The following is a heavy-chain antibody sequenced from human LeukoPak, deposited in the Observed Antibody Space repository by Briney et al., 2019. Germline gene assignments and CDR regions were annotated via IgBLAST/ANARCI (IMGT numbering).Heavy chain of an antibody. D-gene: IGHD5-18*01. CDR3: AKTVGYSYGKSPIDY. J-gene: IGHJ4*02. CDR2: ISGSGGST. V-gene: IGHV3-23*01. Sequence: PGGSLRLSCAASGFTFNSYAMSWVRQAPGKGLEWVSAISGSGGSTYYADSVKGRFTISRDNSKNTLYLQMNSLRAEDTAVYYCAKTVGYSYGKSPIDYWGQGTLVTVSS. CDR1: GFTFNSYA.